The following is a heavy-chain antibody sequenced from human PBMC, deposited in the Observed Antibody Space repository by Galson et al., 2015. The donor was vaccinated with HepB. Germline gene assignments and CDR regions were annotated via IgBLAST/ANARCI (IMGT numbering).Heavy chain of an antibody. CDR2: ISSSGSTI. Sequence: SLRLSCAASGFTFSSYEMNWVRQAPGKGLEWVSYISSSGSTIYYADSVKGRFTISRDNAKNSLYLQMNSLRAEDTAVYYCARGTLKAAPFDYWGQGTLVTVSS. J-gene: IGHJ4*02. D-gene: IGHD6-6*01. V-gene: IGHV3-48*03. CDR3: ARGTLKAAPFDY. CDR1: GFTFSSYE.